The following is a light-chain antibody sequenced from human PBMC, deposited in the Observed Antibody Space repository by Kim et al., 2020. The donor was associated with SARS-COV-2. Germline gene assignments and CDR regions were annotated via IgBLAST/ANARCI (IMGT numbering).Light chain of an antibody. Sequence: EMVMTQSPATLSVSQGERATLSCRASQNIRSNLAWYQQKPGQAPRLLIYGASTRATAFPARFSGSGSGTEFTLTISSLQSEDCAVYYCQEYDGWPLAFGGGTKVDIK. CDR2: GAS. V-gene: IGKV3-15*01. CDR1: QNIRSN. J-gene: IGKJ4*01. CDR3: QEYDGWPLA.